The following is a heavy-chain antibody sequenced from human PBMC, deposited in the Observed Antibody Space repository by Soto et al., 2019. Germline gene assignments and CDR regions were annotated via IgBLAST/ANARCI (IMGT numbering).Heavy chain of an antibody. CDR2: IYSGGST. CDR3: ARGLGYCSSTSCYDADY. Sequence: EVQLVETGGGLIQPGGSLRLSCAASGFTVSSNYMSWVRQAPGKGLEWVSVIYSGGSTYYADSVKGRFTISRDNSKNTLYLQMNSLRAEDTAVYYCARGLGYCSSTSCYDADYWGQGTLVTVSS. D-gene: IGHD2-2*01. CDR1: GFTVSSNY. V-gene: IGHV3-53*02. J-gene: IGHJ4*02.